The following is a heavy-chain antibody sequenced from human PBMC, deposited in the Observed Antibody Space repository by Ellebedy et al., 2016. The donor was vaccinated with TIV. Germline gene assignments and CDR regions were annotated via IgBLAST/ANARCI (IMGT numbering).Heavy chain of an antibody. CDR2: ISGSGSSI. CDR3: AKDSLGSGSYSN. V-gene: IGHV3-23*01. J-gene: IGHJ4*02. CDR1: GFPFRTSA. D-gene: IGHD1-26*01. Sequence: GGSLRLXXAASGFPFRTSAMSWVRQAPGKGLEWVSAISGSGSSIYSADSVKGRFTISRDNSKNTLYLQMNSLRAEDTAVYYCAKDSLGSGSYSNWGQGTLVTVSS.